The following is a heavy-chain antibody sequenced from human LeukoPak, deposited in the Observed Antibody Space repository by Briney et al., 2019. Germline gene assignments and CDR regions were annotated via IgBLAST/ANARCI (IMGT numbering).Heavy chain of an antibody. CDR2: IWYDGSNK. CDR1: GFTFSSYG. V-gene: IGHV3-33*01. J-gene: IGHJ4*02. D-gene: IGHD1-1*01. Sequence: GGSLRLSCAASGFTFSSYGMHWVRQAPGKGLEWVAIIWYDGSNKYYADSVKGRFTISRDNSKNTLYLQMNSLRAEDTAVYYCARAYSDWSGIDYWGQGALVTVSS. CDR3: ARAYSDWSGIDY.